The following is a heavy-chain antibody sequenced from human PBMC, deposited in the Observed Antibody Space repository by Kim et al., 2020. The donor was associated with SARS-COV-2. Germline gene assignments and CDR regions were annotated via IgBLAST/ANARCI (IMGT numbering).Heavy chain of an antibody. CDR3: ARGPKGYMDV. D-gene: IGHD3-10*01. CDR2: KT. Sequence: KTNYAQKLRGKVTMTTDPSTSTAYMELRSLRSDDTAVYYCARGPKGYMDVWGKGTTVTVSS. J-gene: IGHJ6*03. V-gene: IGHV1-18*01.